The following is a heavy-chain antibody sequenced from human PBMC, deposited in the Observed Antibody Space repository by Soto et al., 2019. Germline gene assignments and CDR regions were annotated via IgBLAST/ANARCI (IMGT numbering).Heavy chain of an antibody. J-gene: IGHJ4*02. CDR3: AGGPGVARNY. Sequence: SETLSLTCAVSCGSISSGGYSWSWIRQPPGKGLEWIGYIYHSGSTYYNPSLKSRVTISVDRSKNQFSLKLSSVTAADTAVYYCAGGPGVARNYWGQGTLVTVSS. CDR2: IYHSGST. D-gene: IGHD5-12*01. CDR1: CGSISSGGYS. V-gene: IGHV4-30-2*01.